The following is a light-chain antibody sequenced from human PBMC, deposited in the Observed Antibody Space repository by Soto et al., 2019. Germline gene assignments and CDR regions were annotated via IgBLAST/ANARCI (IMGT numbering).Light chain of an antibody. Sequence: QSVLAPPHSACGTPRQWDTISCYGSSSTIRSKTVKWYKQLPGTAPKLLSYSNNHRPSGVPDRFSGSKSGTSASLAISGLQTEYEGDYYCPGREYSLNGRVFGAGTNVTVL. CDR2: SNN. V-gene: IGLV1-44*01. CDR1: SSTIRSKT. CDR3: PGREYSLNGRV. J-gene: IGLJ1*01.